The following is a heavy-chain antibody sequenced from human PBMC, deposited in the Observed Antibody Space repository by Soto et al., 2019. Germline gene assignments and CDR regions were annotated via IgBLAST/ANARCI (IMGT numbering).Heavy chain of an antibody. V-gene: IGHV3-9*01. Sequence: EVQLVESGGGLVQPGRSLRLSCAASGFTFDDYAMHWVRQAPGKGLEWVSGISWNSGSIGYADSVKGRFTISRDNAKNSLYLQMNSLSAEDTALYYCAKDTAYGDYGADWYFDLWGRGTLVTVSS. J-gene: IGHJ2*01. CDR2: ISWNSGSI. CDR3: AKDTAYGDYGADWYFDL. CDR1: GFTFDDYA. D-gene: IGHD4-17*01.